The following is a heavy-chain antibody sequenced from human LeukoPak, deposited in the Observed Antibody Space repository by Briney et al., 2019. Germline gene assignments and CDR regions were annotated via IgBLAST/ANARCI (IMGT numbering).Heavy chain of an antibody. D-gene: IGHD2-2*01. CDR1: GGSFSGYY. CDR2: INHSGST. J-gene: IGHJ4*02. CDR3: ARRGVVPAANV. V-gene: IGHV4-34*01. Sequence: SETLSLPCAVYGGSFSGYYWSWIRQPPGKGLEWIGEINHSGSTNYNPSLKSRVTISVDTSKNQFSLKLSSVTAADTAVYYCARRGVVPAANVWGQGTLVTVSS.